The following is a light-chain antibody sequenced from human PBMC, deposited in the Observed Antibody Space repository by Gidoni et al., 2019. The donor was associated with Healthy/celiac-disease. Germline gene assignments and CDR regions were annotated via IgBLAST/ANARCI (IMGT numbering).Light chain of an antibody. CDR1: QSLLHSNGYNY. J-gene: IGKJ1*01. CDR2: LAS. V-gene: IGKV2-28*01. CDR3: MQALQTPT. Sequence: IAMSQSPLSLPVTPGAPASLSCTSSQSLLHSNGYNYLAWYLQKPGQSQQLMIYLASNEASGVPERCSGSGSGTDFTLNSSRVEAEDVGVYYCMQALQTPTFGQGTKVEIK.